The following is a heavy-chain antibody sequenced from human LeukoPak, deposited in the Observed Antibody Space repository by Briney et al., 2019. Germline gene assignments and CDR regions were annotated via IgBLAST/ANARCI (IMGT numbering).Heavy chain of an antibody. V-gene: IGHV4-59*08. D-gene: IGHD1/OR15-1a*01. Sequence: SETLSLTCTVSGGSISSYYWSWIRQPPGKGLEWIGYIYYTGSTNYNPSLKSRVTISLDTSKNQFSLKLSSMAAADTAVYYCARQRVNKWNNLWSFDYWGQGTLVTVSS. CDR1: GGSISSYY. J-gene: IGHJ4*02. CDR2: IYYTGST. CDR3: ARQRVNKWNNLWSFDY.